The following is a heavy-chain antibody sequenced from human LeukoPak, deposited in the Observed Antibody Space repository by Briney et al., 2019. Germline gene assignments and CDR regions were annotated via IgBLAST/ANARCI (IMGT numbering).Heavy chain of an antibody. CDR3: AREWGWTTGTTGAFDI. CDR2: ISGSGGST. J-gene: IGHJ3*02. Sequence: GGSLRLSCAASGFTFSSYGMSWVRQAPGKGLEWVSAISGSGGSTYYADSVKGRFTISRDNSKNTLYLQMNSLRAEDTAVYYCAREWGWTTGTTGAFDIWGQGTMVTVSS. CDR1: GFTFSSYG. D-gene: IGHD1-1*01. V-gene: IGHV3-23*01.